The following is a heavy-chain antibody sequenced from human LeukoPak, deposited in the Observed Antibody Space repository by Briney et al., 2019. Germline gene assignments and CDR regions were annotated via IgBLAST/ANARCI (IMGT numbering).Heavy chain of an antibody. CDR2: IYYSGST. J-gene: IGHJ4*02. CDR1: GGSISSYY. CDR3: ARDNSSGWSL. Sequence: SETLSLTCTVSGGSISSYYWSWIRQPPGKGLEWIGYIYYSGSTNYNPSPKSRVTISVDTSKNQFSLKLSSVTAADTAVYYCARDNSSGWSLWGQGTLVTVSS. D-gene: IGHD6-19*01. V-gene: IGHV4-59*01.